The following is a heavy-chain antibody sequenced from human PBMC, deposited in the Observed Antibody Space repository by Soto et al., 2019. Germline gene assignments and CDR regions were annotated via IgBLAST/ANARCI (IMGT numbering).Heavy chain of an antibody. CDR1: EATSNGLV. Sequence: QVHLVQSGAEVKKPGSSVKVSCNPSEATSNGLVIGGVRKGPGQGLRWMEGINPLLGSTNYAEKFQGRLTITADDSRRTVYMELNNLRPEDTATYFCAKIRGGVYTTWGQGTLVTVSS. D-gene: IGHD3-10*01. CDR2: INPLLGST. V-gene: IGHV1-69*11. CDR3: AKIRGGVYTT. J-gene: IGHJ5*02.